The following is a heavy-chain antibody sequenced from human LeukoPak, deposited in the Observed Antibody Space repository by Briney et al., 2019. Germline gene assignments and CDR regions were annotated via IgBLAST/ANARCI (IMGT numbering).Heavy chain of an antibody. CDR1: EFSFSTYW. Sequence: GGSLRLSCAASEFSFSTYWMSWVRQAPGKGLEWVANIKQDGSEKHYVDSVKGRFTISRDNAKNSLYLQMNSLRAEDTAVYYCARDSVIYGYWGQGTLVTVSS. CDR2: IKQDGSEK. D-gene: IGHD3/OR15-3a*01. J-gene: IGHJ4*02. V-gene: IGHV3-7*01. CDR3: ARDSVIYGY.